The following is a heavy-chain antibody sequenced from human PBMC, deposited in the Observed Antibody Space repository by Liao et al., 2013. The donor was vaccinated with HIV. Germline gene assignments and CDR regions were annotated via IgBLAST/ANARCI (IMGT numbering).Heavy chain of an antibody. Sequence: QVQLQESGPGLVKPSETLSLTCTVTGDSLKTYHWSWVRQPPGKGLEWIGYISRRGNTNYNPSLESRVTISLDMSKNHFSLRLTSVTAADTAVYYCARVVKGRSAWGFSKAGPDGFDVWGQGTLVTVST. V-gene: IGHV4-59*01. CDR2: ISRRGNT. D-gene: IGHD3-10*01. CDR1: GDSLKTYH. CDR3: ARVVKGRSAWGFSKAGPDGFDV. J-gene: IGHJ3*01.